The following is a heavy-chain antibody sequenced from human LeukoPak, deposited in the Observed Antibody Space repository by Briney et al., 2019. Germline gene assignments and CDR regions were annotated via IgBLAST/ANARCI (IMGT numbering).Heavy chain of an antibody. D-gene: IGHD3-16*01. V-gene: IGHV4-59*01. CDR3: ARQGRGYGGTFDY. J-gene: IGHJ4*02. Sequence: MSSETLSLTCTVSGGSISSYYWSWIRQPPGKGLECIGYIYYSGSTNYNPSLKSRVTISVDTSKNQFSLKLSSVTAADTAVYYCARQGRGYGGTFDYWGQGTLVTVSS. CDR2: IYYSGST. CDR1: GGSISSYY.